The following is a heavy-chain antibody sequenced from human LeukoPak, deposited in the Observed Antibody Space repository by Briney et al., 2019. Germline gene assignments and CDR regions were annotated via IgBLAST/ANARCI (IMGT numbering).Heavy chain of an antibody. CDR2: INPNNGGT. CDR1: GYSFTGYF. CDR3: ARDRRFDSGTNALDI. J-gene: IGHJ3*02. V-gene: IGHV1-2*02. D-gene: IGHD3-10*01. Sequence: ASVKVSCKASGYSFTGYFIHWLRQAPAQGLEWLGWINPNNGGTDYTQKFQGRVTMTRDTSITTAYMEVSRLTSDDTAVYYCARDRRFDSGTNALDIWGQGTMVTVSS.